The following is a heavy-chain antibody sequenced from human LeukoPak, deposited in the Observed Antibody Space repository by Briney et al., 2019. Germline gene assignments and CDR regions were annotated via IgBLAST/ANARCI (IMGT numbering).Heavy chain of an antibody. Sequence: GGSLRLSCAASGFTFSNYGMNWVRQAPGKGLEWVSSISSSGTYIYYVDSMKGRFTISRDNSKNTLYLQMNSLRAEDTAVYYCAKDLGLRAYHYYCMDVWGQGTTVPVFS. CDR1: GFTFSNYG. J-gene: IGHJ6*02. D-gene: IGHD3-10*01. CDR2: ISSSGTYI. V-gene: IGHV3-21*01. CDR3: AKDLGLRAYHYYCMDV.